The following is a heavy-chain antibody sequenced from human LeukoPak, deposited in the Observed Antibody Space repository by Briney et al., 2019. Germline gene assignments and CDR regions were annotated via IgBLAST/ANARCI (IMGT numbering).Heavy chain of an antibody. CDR1: GFTVSSNY. J-gene: IGHJ4*02. D-gene: IGHD3-10*01. CDR2: IYSGGST. Sequence: GGSLRLSCAASGFTVSSNYMSWVRQAPGKGLEWVSVIYSGGSTYYADSVRDRFTISRDNSKNTLYLQIKSLRAEDTAVYYCARDQNYYGSGSYADWGQGTLVTVSS. V-gene: IGHV3-66*01. CDR3: ARDQNYYGSGSYAD.